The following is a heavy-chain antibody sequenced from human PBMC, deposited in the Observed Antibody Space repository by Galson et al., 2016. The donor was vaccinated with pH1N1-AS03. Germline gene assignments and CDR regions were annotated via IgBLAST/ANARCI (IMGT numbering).Heavy chain of an antibody. D-gene: IGHD3-10*01. CDR3: ARGLTYHFGSGSVF. CDR2: ISPIFGSA. J-gene: IGHJ4*02. Sequence: SVKVSCKASGGTLNNYAVNWVRQAPGQGLEWMGGISPIFGSANHAQKFQGRATITADIFTNTAYTELSGLSSEDTAVYYCARGLTYHFGSGSVFWGQGTLVTVSS. V-gene: IGHV1-69*06. CDR1: GGTLNNYA.